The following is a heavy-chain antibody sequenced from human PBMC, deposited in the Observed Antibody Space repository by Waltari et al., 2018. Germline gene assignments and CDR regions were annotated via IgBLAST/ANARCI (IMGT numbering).Heavy chain of an antibody. J-gene: IGHJ6*02. Sequence: QVQLQESGPGLVKPSETLSLTCTVSGGSISSYYWSWIRQPAGQGLEWIGRIYTSGSTNYNPSLKSRVTMSVDTSKNQFSLKLSSVTAADTAVYYCARVNVVYSYGLGYYYGMDVWGQGTTVTVSS. CDR2: IYTSGST. CDR3: ARVNVVYSYGLGYYYGMDV. V-gene: IGHV4-4*07. D-gene: IGHD5-18*01. CDR1: GGSISSYY.